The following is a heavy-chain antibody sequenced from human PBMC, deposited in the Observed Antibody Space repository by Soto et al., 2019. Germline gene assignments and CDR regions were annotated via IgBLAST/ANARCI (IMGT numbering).Heavy chain of an antibody. V-gene: IGHV4-39*01. D-gene: IGHD4-17*01. CDR2: IYYSGST. CDR3: AREGMTTVTTDDY. Sequence: PSETLSLTCTVCGGSISSSSYYWGWIRQPPGKGLEWIGSIYYSGSTYYNPSLKSRVTISVDTSKNQFSLKLSSVTAADTAVYYCAREGMTTVTTDDYWGQGTLVTVSS. J-gene: IGHJ4*02. CDR1: GGSISSSSYY.